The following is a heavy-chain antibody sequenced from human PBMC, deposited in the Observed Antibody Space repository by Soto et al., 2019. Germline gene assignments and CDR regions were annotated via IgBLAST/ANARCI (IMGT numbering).Heavy chain of an antibody. CDR1: GFTFSSYG. CDR3: ATLTHCSSTSCLDAFDI. J-gene: IGHJ3*02. V-gene: IGHV3-30*03. Sequence: QVQLVESGGGVVQPGRSLRLSCAASGFTFSSYGMHWVRQAPGKGLEWVAVISYDGSNKYYVDSVQGRFTISRDNSKNTLYLQMNSLRAEDTAVYYSATLTHCSSTSCLDAFDIWGQGTRVTVSS. CDR2: ISYDGSNK. D-gene: IGHD2-2*01.